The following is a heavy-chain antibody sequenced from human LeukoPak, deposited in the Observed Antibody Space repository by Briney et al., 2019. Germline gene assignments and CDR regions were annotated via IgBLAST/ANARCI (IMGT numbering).Heavy chain of an antibody. D-gene: IGHD3-10*01. CDR3: ARGSGRGSGAFDI. Sequence: ASVKVSCKASGGTFSSYAISWVRQAPGQGLEWMGIINPSGGSTSYAQKFQGRVTMTRDTSTSTVYMELSSLRSEDTAVYYCARGSGRGSGAFDIWGQGTMVTVSS. CDR1: GGTFSSYA. CDR2: INPSGGST. J-gene: IGHJ3*02. V-gene: IGHV1-46*01.